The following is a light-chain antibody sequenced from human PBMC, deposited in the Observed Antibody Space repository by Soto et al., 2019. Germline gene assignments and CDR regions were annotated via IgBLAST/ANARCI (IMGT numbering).Light chain of an antibody. CDR3: HQYGSSPT. J-gene: IGKJ5*01. V-gene: IGKV3D-20*01. Sequence: ETVLTQSPATLSLSPGERATLSCGASQSVSSNYVDWYQHQRGLAPRLLIYDASSRATGIPDRFSGSGSGTDFTLTISRLEPEDFAVYYCHQYGSSPTFGQGTRLEIK. CDR1: QSVSSNY. CDR2: DAS.